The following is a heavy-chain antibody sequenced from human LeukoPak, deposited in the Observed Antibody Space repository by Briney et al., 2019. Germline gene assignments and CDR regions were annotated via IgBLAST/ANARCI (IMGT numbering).Heavy chain of an antibody. D-gene: IGHD3-22*01. CDR3: AKDWNSSGYIDAFDI. J-gene: IGHJ3*02. V-gene: IGHV3-23*01. CDR2: ISGTGGTT. Sequence: GGSLRLSCAASGFIFSNYAMTWVRQVPGKGLEWVSGISGTGGTTNYADSVKGRFTISRDNSKNTLYLQMNSLRAEDTAVYYCAKDWNSSGYIDAFDIWGQGTMVTVSS. CDR1: GFIFSNYA.